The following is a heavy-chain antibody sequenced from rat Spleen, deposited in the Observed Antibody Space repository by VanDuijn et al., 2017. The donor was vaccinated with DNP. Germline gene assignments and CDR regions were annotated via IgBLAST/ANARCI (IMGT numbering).Heavy chain of an antibody. V-gene: IGHV4-2*01. J-gene: IGHJ2*01. CDR3: TRDPDY. CDR2: INKDSRTI. Sequence: EVKLVESGGGLVQPGRSLKLSCAASGFNFNDYWMGWVRQAPGKGLEWIGEINKDSRTIKYSPSLKDKFTISRDNVQNTLYLQMNSLRSEDTATYYCTRDPDYWGQGVMVTVSS. CDR1: GFNFNDYW.